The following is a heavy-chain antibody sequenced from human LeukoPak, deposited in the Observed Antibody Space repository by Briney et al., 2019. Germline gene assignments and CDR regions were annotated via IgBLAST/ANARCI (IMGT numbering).Heavy chain of an antibody. J-gene: IGHJ3*02. Sequence: PGGSLRLSCAASGFTISSNYMNWVRQGPGKGLEWVSVIFNSGDTYYADSVKGRFTISRDTSKNTLYLQMNSLRVDDRAVYYCARDPSPATGAFDIWGQGTMVIIS. CDR3: ARDPSPATGAFDI. CDR2: IFNSGDT. CDR1: GFTISSNY. V-gene: IGHV3-53*01. D-gene: IGHD1-1*01.